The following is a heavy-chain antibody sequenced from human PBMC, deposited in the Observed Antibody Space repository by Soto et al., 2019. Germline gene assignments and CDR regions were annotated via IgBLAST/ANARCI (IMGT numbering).Heavy chain of an antibody. J-gene: IGHJ6*01. V-gene: IGHV3-23*01. CDR1: EFTFNNYA. CDR2: ISGSDGST. CDR3: VKDWTGDTCPCMDV. D-gene: IGHD2-8*02. Sequence: EVQLLESGGGLVQPGGSLRLCCAASEFTFNNYAMTWVRQAPGKGLEWVSTISGSDGSTYYADSVKGRFTISRDNSKNALYLQMSSLRAEDTALYYCVKDWTGDTCPCMDVWGQGTTVTVSS.